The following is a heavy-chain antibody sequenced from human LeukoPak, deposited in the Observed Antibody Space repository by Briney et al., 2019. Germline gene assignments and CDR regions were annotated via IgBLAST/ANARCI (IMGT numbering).Heavy chain of an antibody. Sequence: GGSPRLSCAASGFTFSSYSMNWVRQAPGRGLEWVSHISSSSGAMYYADSVKGRFTISRDNAKNSLYLQMNSLRAEDTAVYYCARDASDYDLWSGNYRPPDYWGQGTLVTVSS. J-gene: IGHJ4*02. CDR1: GFTFSSYS. D-gene: IGHD3-3*01. CDR3: ARDASDYDLWSGNYRPPDY. CDR2: ISSSSGAM. V-gene: IGHV3-48*01.